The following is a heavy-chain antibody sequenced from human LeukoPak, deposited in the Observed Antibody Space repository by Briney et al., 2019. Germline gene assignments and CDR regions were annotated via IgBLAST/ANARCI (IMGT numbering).Heavy chain of an antibody. CDR3: AKRDRTVTHAFDI. J-gene: IGHJ3*02. CDR1: GFTFSNYG. Sequence: GGSLRLSCAASGFTFSNYGMSWVRQAPGKGLEWVSAISGSGGTAYYADSVKGRFTISRDNSENTLYLQMNSLRAEDTAVYYCAKRDRTVTHAFDIWGQGTMVTVSS. V-gene: IGHV3-23*01. D-gene: IGHD4-17*01. CDR2: ISGSGGTA.